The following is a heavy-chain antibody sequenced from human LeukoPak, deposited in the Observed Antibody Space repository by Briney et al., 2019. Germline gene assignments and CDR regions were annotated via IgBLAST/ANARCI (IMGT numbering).Heavy chain of an antibody. Sequence: SVKVSCKASGGAFHTHVIHWVRQAPGQGLEWMGRIIPMRDMTNYAQKFQGRLLITADKSRSTAYMELSSLRSDDTAVYYCARGKYCSGGECYSVRTSYSWLDPWGQGTVVTVSS. CDR3: ARGKYCSGGECYSVRTSYSWLDP. J-gene: IGHJ5*02. CDR1: GGAFHTHV. CDR2: IIPMRDMT. V-gene: IGHV1-69*04. D-gene: IGHD2-15*01.